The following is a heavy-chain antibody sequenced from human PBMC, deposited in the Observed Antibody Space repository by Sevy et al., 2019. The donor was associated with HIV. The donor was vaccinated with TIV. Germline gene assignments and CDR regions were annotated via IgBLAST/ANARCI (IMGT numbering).Heavy chain of an antibody. J-gene: IGHJ4*02. Sequence: ASVKVSCKASGGTFSSYAISWVRQAPGQGLEWMGGIIPIFGTANYAQKFQGRVTITADESTSTAYMELSSLRSEDTAVYYCARDQGYIYGLFYFDYWGQGTLVTVSS. V-gene: IGHV1-69*13. D-gene: IGHD5-18*01. CDR1: GGTFSSYA. CDR3: ARDQGYIYGLFYFDY. CDR2: IIPIFGTA.